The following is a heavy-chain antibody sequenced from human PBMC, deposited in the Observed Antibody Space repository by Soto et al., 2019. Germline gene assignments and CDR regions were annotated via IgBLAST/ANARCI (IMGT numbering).Heavy chain of an antibody. CDR3: ARDRIGYCVSPTCYSGMDV. CDR1: GFIFSDHY. J-gene: IGHJ6*02. CDR2: TRNKVNSYTT. Sequence: EVQLVESGGGLVQPGGSLRLSCAASGFIFSDHYMDWVRQAPGKGLEWVGRTRNKVNSYTTEYAASVKGRFTISRDDSXNXLXXQMNSLKTEDTAVYYCARDRIGYCVSPTCYSGMDVWGQGTTVTVSS. V-gene: IGHV3-72*01. D-gene: IGHD2-2*02.